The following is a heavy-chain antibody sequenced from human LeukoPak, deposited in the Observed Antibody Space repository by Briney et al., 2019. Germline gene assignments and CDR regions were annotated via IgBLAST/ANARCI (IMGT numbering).Heavy chain of an antibody. CDR3: ARGRYCSGGSCYYFDY. CDR2: IKQDGSEK. D-gene: IGHD2-15*01. CDR1: GFTFSSYW. J-gene: IGHJ4*01. Sequence: RRSLRLSLAASGFTFSSYWMSSVCETPGKRLEWVVNIKQDGSEKYYVDSVKGRLPIYRDNAKNSLYLQLTSLRAEDTAVYYWARGRYCSGGSCYYFDYWNQGTLVTVS. V-gene: IGHV3-7*04.